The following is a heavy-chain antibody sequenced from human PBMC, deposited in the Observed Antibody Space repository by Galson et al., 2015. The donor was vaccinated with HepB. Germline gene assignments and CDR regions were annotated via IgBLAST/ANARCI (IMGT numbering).Heavy chain of an antibody. J-gene: IGHJ5*02. Sequence: SVKVSCKASGGTFSSYAVSWVRQAPGQGLEWMGGIIPLFGTANYAQKFQDRVTITADESTSTTYMELSSLRYEDTAVYYCASVGGRLGYCSGGSCSNWFDPWGQGTLVTVSS. D-gene: IGHD2-15*01. CDR1: GGTFSSYA. CDR3: ASVGGRLGYCSGGSCSNWFDP. V-gene: IGHV1-69*13. CDR2: IIPLFGTA.